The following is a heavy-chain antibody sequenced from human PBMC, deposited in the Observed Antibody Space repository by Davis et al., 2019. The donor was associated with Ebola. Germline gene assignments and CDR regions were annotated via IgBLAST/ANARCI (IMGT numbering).Heavy chain of an antibody. D-gene: IGHD4-17*01. CDR3: ASPLRSYYYGMDV. CDR2: FDPEDGET. J-gene: IGHJ6*02. Sequence: ASVKVSCKVSGYTLTELSMHWVRQAPGKGLEWMGGFDPEDGETIYAQKFQGRVTMTTDTSTSTAYMELRSLRSDDTAVYYCASPLRSYYYGMDVWGQGTTVTVSS. V-gene: IGHV1-24*01. CDR1: GYTLTELS.